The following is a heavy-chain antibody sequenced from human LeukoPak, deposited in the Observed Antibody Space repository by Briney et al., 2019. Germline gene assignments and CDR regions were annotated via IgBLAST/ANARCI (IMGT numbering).Heavy chain of an antibody. V-gene: IGHV3-21*01. CDR3: ARIQGVVRAGWFDP. CDR1: GFTFSSYG. CDR2: ISSSSSYI. Sequence: GGSLRLSCAASGFTFSSYGMNWVRQAPGKGLEWVSSISSSSSYIYYADSVKGRFTISRDNAKNSLYLQMNSLRTEDTAVYYCARIQGVVRAGWFDPWGQGALVTVSS. J-gene: IGHJ5*02. D-gene: IGHD3-10*01.